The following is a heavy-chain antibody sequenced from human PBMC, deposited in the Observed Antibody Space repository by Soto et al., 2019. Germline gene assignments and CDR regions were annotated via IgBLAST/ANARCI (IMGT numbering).Heavy chain of an antibody. J-gene: IGHJ6*02. Sequence: QVQLVESGGGVVQPGRSLRLSCAASGFTFSSYAMHWVRQAPGKGLEWVAVISYDGSSKYYADSVKGRFTISRDNSKNTLYLQMNSLRAEDTAVYYCARDLVPATAIQGYYYYGMDVWGQGTTVTVSS. CDR3: ARDLVPATAIQGYYYYGMDV. V-gene: IGHV3-30-3*01. CDR1: GFTFSSYA. D-gene: IGHD2-2*02. CDR2: ISYDGSSK.